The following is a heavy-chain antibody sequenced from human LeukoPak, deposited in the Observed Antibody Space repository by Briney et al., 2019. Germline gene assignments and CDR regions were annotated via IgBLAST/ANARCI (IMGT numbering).Heavy chain of an antibody. D-gene: IGHD6-19*01. J-gene: IGHJ4*02. CDR3: TRDSGRFRLDY. CDR1: GFTFSTSW. Sequence: GRSLRLSCAASGFTFSTSWMNWVRQAPGKGLEWVASINEDGSEKYYVDSVKGRLTVSRDNAKNSLYLQMNSLRVEDTAVYYCTRDSGRFRLDYWGQGILVTASS. CDR2: INEDGSEK. V-gene: IGHV3-7*01.